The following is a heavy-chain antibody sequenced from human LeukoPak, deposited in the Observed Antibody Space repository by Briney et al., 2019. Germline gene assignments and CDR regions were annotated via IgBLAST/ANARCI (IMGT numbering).Heavy chain of an antibody. J-gene: IGHJ4*02. CDR3: AEGGPRGYCSSISCRYFDY. Sequence: PGGSLRLSCAASGFNFSSYGMHWVRQAPGKGLEWVAFIRYDGSNKYYADSVKGRFTISRDNSKNTLYLQMNSLRVEDTAVYYCAEGGPRGYCSSISCRYFDYWGQGTLVTVSS. CDR2: IRYDGSNK. CDR1: GFNFSSYG. V-gene: IGHV3-30*02. D-gene: IGHD2-2*01.